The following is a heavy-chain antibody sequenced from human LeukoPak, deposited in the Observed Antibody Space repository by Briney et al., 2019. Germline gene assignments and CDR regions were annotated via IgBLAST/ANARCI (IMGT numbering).Heavy chain of an antibody. V-gene: IGHV3-48*01. J-gene: IGHJ5*02. Sequence: GGSLRLSCAASGFTFSSYSMNWVRQAPGKGLEWVSYISSSSSTIYYADSVKGRFTISRDNAKNSLYLQMNSLRAEDTAVYYCARVTPNYYDSSGYYLFDPWGQGTLVTVSS. D-gene: IGHD3-22*01. CDR3: ARVTPNYYDSSGYYLFDP. CDR2: ISSSSSTI. CDR1: GFTFSSYS.